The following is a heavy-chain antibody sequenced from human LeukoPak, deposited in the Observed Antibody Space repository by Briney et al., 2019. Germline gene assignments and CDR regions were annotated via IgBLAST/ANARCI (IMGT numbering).Heavy chain of an antibody. Sequence: SETLSLTCTVSGYSISSTSLYWGWIRQPPGKGLEWIGTIYYSGNTYYNPSLESRVSISVDTSKNQVSLTLSSVTAADSSIYYCARATTEVRAFDIWGQGTLVTVSS. CDR1: GYSISSTSLY. V-gene: IGHV4-39*07. J-gene: IGHJ4*02. CDR2: IYYSGNT. CDR3: ARATTEVRAFDI. D-gene: IGHD4-17*01.